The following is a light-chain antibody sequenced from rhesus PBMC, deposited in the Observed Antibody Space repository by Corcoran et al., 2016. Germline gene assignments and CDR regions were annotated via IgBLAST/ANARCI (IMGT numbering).Light chain of an antibody. CDR2: NAS. V-gene: IGKV1-74*01. CDR1: ENVNNY. CDR3: QHSYGTPLT. J-gene: IGKJ4*01. Sequence: DIQMTQSPSSLSASVGDRVTITCRASENVNNYLHWYQQKPGKAPKLLIYNASTLQSGVPSRFSGSGSGTDFTLTISSLQPEDFATYYCQHSYGTPLTFGGGTKVELK.